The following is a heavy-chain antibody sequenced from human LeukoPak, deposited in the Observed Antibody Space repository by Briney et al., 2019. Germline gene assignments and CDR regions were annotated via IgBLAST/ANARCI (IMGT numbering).Heavy chain of an antibody. D-gene: IGHD5-18*01. V-gene: IGHV4-31*03. J-gene: IGHJ4*02. CDR2: IYYSGST. CDR1: GGSISSGGYY. Sequence: SETLSLTCTVSGGSISSGGYYWSWIRQHPGKGLEWIGYIYYSGSTYYNPSLKSRVTISVDTSKNQFSLKLSSVTAADTAVYYCARADRIQLWAIDYWGQGTLVTVSS. CDR3: ARADRIQLWAIDY.